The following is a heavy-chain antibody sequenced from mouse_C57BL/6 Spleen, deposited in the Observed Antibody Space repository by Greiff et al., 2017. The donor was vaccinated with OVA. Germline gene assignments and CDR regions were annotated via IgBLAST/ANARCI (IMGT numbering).Heavy chain of an antibody. Sequence: EVQRVESGGDLVKPGGSLKLSCAASGFTFSSYGMSWVRQTPDKRLEWVATISSGGSYTYYPDSVKGRFTISRDNAKNTQYLQMSSLKSEHTAMYYGARHCFYDYDSLYAMDYWGQGTSVTVSS. V-gene: IGHV5-6*01. CDR2: ISSGGSYT. D-gene: IGHD2-4*01. J-gene: IGHJ4*01. CDR1: GFTFSSYG. CDR3: ARHCFYDYDSLYAMDY.